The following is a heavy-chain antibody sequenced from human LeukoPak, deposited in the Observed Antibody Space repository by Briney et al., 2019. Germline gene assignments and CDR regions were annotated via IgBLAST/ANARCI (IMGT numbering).Heavy chain of an antibody. CDR2: IYYSGST. J-gene: IGHJ3*02. Sequence: SETLSLTCTVSGGSISIYYWSWIRHPPGKGLEWIGYIYYSGSTNYNPSLKSRVTISVDTSKNQFSLKLSSVTAADTAVYYCARGPIGAFDIWGQGTMVTVSS. CDR1: GGSISIYY. CDR3: ARGPIGAFDI. V-gene: IGHV4-59*01. D-gene: IGHD2-15*01.